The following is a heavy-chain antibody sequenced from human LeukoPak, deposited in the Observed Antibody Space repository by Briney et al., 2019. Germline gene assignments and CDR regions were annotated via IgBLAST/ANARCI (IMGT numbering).Heavy chain of an antibody. CDR1: DGSISNNNYY. V-gene: IGHV4-39*07. Sequence: SETLSLTCTVSDGSISNNNYYWGWIRQPPGRGLEWIGSIYYSGSTYYNPSLKSRATMSVDTSKNQFSLKLSSVTAADTAVYYCARGSSRGSNWFDPWGQGTLVTVSS. J-gene: IGHJ5*02. CDR2: IYYSGST. D-gene: IGHD6-19*01. CDR3: ARGSSRGSNWFDP.